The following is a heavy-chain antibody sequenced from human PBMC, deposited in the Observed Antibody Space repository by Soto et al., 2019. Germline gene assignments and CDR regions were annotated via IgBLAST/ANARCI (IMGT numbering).Heavy chain of an antibody. Sequence: SETLSLTCTVSGGSISSYYWSWIRQPPGKGLEWIGYIYYRANPNYNPSLKSRVTISQDTSKNQFSLKLSSVTAADTAVYYCARHYGYGHDYLHYWGQGTLVTVSS. V-gene: IGHV4-59*08. CDR2: IYYRANP. CDR1: GGSISSYY. D-gene: IGHD5-12*01. J-gene: IGHJ4*02. CDR3: ARHYGYGHDYLHY.